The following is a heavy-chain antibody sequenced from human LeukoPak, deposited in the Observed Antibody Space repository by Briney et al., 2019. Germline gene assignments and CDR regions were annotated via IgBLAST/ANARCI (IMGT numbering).Heavy chain of an antibody. D-gene: IGHD3-22*01. V-gene: IGHV3-21*01. CDR3: ARDLRNTMIVVGYYFDY. Sequence: PGGSLRLSCAASGFTFRNYAMNWVRQAPGKGLEWVSFISSSSTYIYYADSVKGRFTISRDNAKNSLYLQMNSLRAEDTAVYYCARDLRNTMIVVGYYFDYWGQGALVTVSS. CDR1: GFTFRNYA. CDR2: ISSSSTYI. J-gene: IGHJ4*02.